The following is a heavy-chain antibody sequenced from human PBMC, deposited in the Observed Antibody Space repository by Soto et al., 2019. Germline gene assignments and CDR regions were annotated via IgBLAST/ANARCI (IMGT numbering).Heavy chain of an antibody. CDR3: ARDTPPTDY. V-gene: IGHV1-18*04. CDR1: GYTFPSNH. Sequence: QVQLVQSGAGGKKPGASGRAPCKTPGYTFPSNHTSGVRRAPGQGLEWMGWISAYNTNTNYAQKFQGRVTMTTDTLTSTAYMELRSLRSDDTAVYYCARDTPPTDYWGQGTLVTVSS. CDR2: ISAYNTNT. J-gene: IGHJ4*02.